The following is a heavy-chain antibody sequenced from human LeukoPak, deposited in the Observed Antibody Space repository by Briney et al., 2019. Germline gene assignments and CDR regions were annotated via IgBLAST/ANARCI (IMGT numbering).Heavy chain of an antibody. Sequence: GGSLRLSCAASGFTFSSSGMSWVRQPPGKGLEWVSSIGGSGVTTYYADSVKGRFTISRDNSRNTMYLQMNSLRAEDTAVYYCARISRSYVFDYWGQGTLVTVSS. CDR1: GFTFSSSG. CDR2: IGGSGVTT. V-gene: IGHV3-23*01. CDR3: ARISRSYVFDY. D-gene: IGHD1-26*01. J-gene: IGHJ4*02.